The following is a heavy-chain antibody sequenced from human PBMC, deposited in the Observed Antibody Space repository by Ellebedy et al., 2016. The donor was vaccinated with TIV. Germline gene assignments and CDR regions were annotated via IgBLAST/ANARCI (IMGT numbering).Heavy chain of an antibody. D-gene: IGHD5-12*01. CDR1: GFIFSNYG. CDR2: IWSDGNYE. Sequence: GGSLRLSXAASGFIFSNYGMHWVRQAPGKGLEWAAVIWSDGNYEFYADSVKGRFTISRDNSKNTLYLEMNSLRAEDTAVYYCVRAPRGQYYFDYWGQGTLVTVSS. CDR3: VRAPRGQYYFDY. J-gene: IGHJ4*02. V-gene: IGHV3-33*01.